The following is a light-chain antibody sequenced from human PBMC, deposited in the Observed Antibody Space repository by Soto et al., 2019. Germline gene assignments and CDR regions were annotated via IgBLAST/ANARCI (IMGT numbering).Light chain of an antibody. CDR3: QQYANWTKT. V-gene: IGKV3-20*01. CDR2: GAS. J-gene: IGKJ1*01. Sequence: IVLTQYPGTRSLSPGERATLSCRASQSVSSSYLAWYQQKHGQAPRLVIYGASSRATGIPDRFSGSGSGTEGTLTISSLQQEDASVYFCQQYANWTKTFGQGTKVDI. CDR1: QSVSSSY.